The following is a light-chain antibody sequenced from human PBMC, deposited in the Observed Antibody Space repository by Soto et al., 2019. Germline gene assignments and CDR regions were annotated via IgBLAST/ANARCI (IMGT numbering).Light chain of an antibody. CDR2: GAS. CDR3: QQYNNWPVT. J-gene: IGKJ4*01. CDR1: QSVSSN. Sequence: EIVMTQSPATLSVSPGERATLSCRASQSVSSNLAWYQQKPGQAPRLLIYGASTRATGIPARFSGSGSGTEFTLTISSLQSEDFAVYHCQQYNNWPVTFGGGTKV. V-gene: IGKV3D-15*01.